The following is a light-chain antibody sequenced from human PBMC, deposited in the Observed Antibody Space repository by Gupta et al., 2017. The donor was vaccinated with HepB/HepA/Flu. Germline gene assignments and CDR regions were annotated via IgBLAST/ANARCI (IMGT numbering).Light chain of an antibody. CDR2: KAS. J-gene: IGKJ1*01. V-gene: IGKV1-5*03. Sequence: DIQMTQSPSTLSASVGDRVTITCRASQSISSWLAWYQQKPGKAPKLLIYKASSLESGVPSRFRGSGSGTEFTLTISSLQPDDFATYYCQHRETFGEGTKVEIK. CDR3: QHRET. CDR1: QSISSW.